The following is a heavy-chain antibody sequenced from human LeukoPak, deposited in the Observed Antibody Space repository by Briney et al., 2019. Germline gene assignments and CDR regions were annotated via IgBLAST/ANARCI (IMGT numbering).Heavy chain of an antibody. CDR3: ARVGGSYYYDSSGYYHEGDAFDI. D-gene: IGHD3-22*01. J-gene: IGHJ3*02. CDR2: ISGSSSYI. V-gene: IGHV3-21*01. Sequence: GGSLRLSCAASGFTFSSYSMNWVRQAPGKGLEWVSSISGSSSYIYYADSVKGRFTISRDNSKNSLYLQMNSLRAEDTAVYYCARVGGSYYYDSSGYYHEGDAFDIWGQGTMVTVSS. CDR1: GFTFSSYS.